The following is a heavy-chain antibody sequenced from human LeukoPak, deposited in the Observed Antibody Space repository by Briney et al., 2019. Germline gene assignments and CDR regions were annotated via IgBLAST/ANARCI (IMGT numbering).Heavy chain of an antibody. Sequence: SETLSLTCTVSGGSISSSSYYWGWIRQPPVKGLEWIGSIYYSGSTYYNPSLKSRFTISVATSKNQFSLKLSSVTAADTAVYYCARRYHRITIFGVVISHAFDIWGQGTMVTVSS. CDR3: ARRYHRITIFGVVISHAFDI. D-gene: IGHD3-3*01. J-gene: IGHJ3*02. CDR1: GGSISSSSYY. V-gene: IGHV4-39*01. CDR2: IYYSGST.